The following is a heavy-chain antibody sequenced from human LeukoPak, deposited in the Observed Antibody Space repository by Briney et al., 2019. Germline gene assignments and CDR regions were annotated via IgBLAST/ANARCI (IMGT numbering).Heavy chain of an antibody. J-gene: IGHJ5*02. CDR1: GFTFSSYA. Sequence: PGGSLRLSCAASGFTFSSYAMHWVRQAPGKGLEWVAVISYDGSNKYYADSVKGRFTISRDNSKNTLYLQMDSLRPEDTAIYYCARGIVVVVTATSNWFDPWGHGTLVTVSS. V-gene: IGHV3-30*04. CDR2: ISYDGSNK. CDR3: ARGIVVVVTATSNWFDP. D-gene: IGHD2-15*01.